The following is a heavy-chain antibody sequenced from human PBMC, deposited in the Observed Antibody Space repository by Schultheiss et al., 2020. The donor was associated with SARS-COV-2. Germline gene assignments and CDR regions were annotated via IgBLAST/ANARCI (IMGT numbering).Heavy chain of an antibody. CDR1: GFTLSGYW. D-gene: IGHD2/OR15-2a*01. V-gene: IGHV3-21*04. CDR3: AKDLYGSRWYFDF. Sequence: GGSLRLSCAASGFTLSGYWMHWVRQAPGKGLEWVSTISDDGGSTYYADSVKGRFTISRDNAKNSLYLQMNSLGAEDTAVYYCAKDLYGSRWYFDFWGQGTLVTVSS. CDR2: ISDDGGST. J-gene: IGHJ4*02.